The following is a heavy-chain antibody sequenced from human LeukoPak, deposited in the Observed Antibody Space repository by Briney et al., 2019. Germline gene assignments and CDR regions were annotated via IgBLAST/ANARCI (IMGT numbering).Heavy chain of an antibody. CDR3: ARIVGARGTYYFDY. Sequence: PSETLSLTCTVSGGSLSSSSYYWGWIGQPPGKGLEWIGSIYYSGRTNYNPSLKSRVTISVDTSKNQFSLKLSSVTAADTAVYYCARIVGARGTYYFDYWGQGTLVTVSS. D-gene: IGHD1-26*01. J-gene: IGHJ4*02. CDR1: GGSLSSSSYY. V-gene: IGHV4-39*07. CDR2: IYYSGRT.